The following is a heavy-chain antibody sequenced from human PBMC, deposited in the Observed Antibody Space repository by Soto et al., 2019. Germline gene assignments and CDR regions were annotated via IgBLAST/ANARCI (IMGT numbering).Heavy chain of an antibody. CDR1: GGSISSGGYY. D-gene: IGHD6-19*01. J-gene: IGHJ6*02. CDR2: IYYSGTT. Sequence: SETLSLTCTVSGGSISSGGYYWSWIRQHPGKGLEWIGYIYYSGTTNYNPSLKSRVTISVDTSKNQFSLKLSSVTAADTAVYYCARGQMAVAGQYYYYGMDVWGQGTTVTVS. V-gene: IGHV4-31*03. CDR3: ARGQMAVAGQYYYYGMDV.